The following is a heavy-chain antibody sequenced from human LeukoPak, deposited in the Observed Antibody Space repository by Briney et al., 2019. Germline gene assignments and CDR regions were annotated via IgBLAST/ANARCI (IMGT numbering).Heavy chain of an antibody. J-gene: IGHJ3*02. CDR1: GGSISSGDYY. D-gene: IGHD3-10*01. V-gene: IGHV4-30-4*01. CDR3: AGYGSGSTDAFDI. Sequence: PSQTLSLTCTVSGGSISSGDYYWSWIRQPPGKGLEWIGYIYYSGSTYYNPSLKSRVTISVDTSKNQFSLKLSSVTAADTAVYYCAGYGSGSTDAFDIWGQGTMVTVSS. CDR2: IYYSGST.